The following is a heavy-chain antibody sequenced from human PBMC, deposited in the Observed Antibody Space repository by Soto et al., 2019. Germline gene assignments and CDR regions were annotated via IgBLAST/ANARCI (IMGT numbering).Heavy chain of an antibody. J-gene: IGHJ6*02. Sequence: SGKVSCKSSGGTFSSHSINWVLQAPGQGLEWMGGIIPIFGPANFAKKFQGRVTITADESTTTAYMELSSLTSEDTAVYYCATGSFTSTGGRIGYHYNAMDVWGQGTTVPVSS. CDR3: ATGSFTSTGGRIGYHYNAMDV. V-gene: IGHV1-69*13. D-gene: IGHD1-1*01. CDR1: GGTFSSHS. CDR2: IIPIFGPA.